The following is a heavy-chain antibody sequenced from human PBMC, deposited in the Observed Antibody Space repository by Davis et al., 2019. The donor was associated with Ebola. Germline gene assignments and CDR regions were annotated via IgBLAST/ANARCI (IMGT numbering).Heavy chain of an antibody. CDR2: INPSGGST. D-gene: IGHD6-13*01. CDR1: GYTFTSYY. V-gene: IGHV1-46*01. CDR3: ARGQQLGSYYYYGMDV. J-gene: IGHJ6*02. Sequence: ASVKVSCKASGYTFTSYYMHWVRQAPGQGLEWMGIINPSGGSTSYAQKFQGRVTMTRDTSTSTVYMELSSLRSEDTAVYYCARGQQLGSYYYYGMDVWGQGTTVTVSS.